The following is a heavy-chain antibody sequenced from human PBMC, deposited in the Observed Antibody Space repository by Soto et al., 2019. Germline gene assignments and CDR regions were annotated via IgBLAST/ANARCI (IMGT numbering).Heavy chain of an antibody. D-gene: IGHD1-26*01. V-gene: IGHV4-31*03. J-gene: IGHJ4*02. CDR3: ARSGPKKGLDY. CDR2: IYYSGST. Sequence: TLSLTCTVSGGSISSGDYFWTWIRQYPGKGLEWIGYIYYSGSTYYNPSLKSRLTISVDTSKNQFSLNLSSVTAADTAVYYCARSGPKKGLDYWGQGIPVTVSS. CDR1: GGSISSGDYF.